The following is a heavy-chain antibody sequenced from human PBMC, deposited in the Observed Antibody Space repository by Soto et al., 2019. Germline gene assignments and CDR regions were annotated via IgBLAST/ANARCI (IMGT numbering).Heavy chain of an antibody. CDR1: GFTFSSYA. J-gene: IGHJ4*02. CDR3: AKDENYYDSSGSFDY. V-gene: IGHV3-23*01. CDR2: ISGSGGST. Sequence: PVGSLRLSCAASGFTFSSYAMSWVRQAPGKGLEWVSAISGSGGSTYYADSVKGRFTISRDNSKNTLYLQMNSLRAEDTAVYYCAKDENYYDSSGSFDYWGQGTLVTVS. D-gene: IGHD3-22*01.